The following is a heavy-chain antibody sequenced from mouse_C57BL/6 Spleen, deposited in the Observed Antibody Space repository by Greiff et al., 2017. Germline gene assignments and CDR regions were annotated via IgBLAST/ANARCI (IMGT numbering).Heavy chain of an antibody. V-gene: IGHV1-15*01. CDR3: TRHTIY. J-gene: IGHJ2*01. CDR1: GYTFTDYE. Sequence: QVQLKQSGAELVRPGASVTLSCKASGYTFTDYEMHWVKQTPVHGLEWIGAIDPETGGTAYNQKFKGKAILTADKSSSTAYMELRSLTSEDSAVYYCTRHTIYWGQSTTLTVSS. D-gene: IGHD1-1*02. CDR2: IDPETGGT.